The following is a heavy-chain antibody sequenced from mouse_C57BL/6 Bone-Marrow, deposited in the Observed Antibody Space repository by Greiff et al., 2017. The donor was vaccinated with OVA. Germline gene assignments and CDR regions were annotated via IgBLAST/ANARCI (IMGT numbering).Heavy chain of an antibody. V-gene: IGHV2-2*01. CDR1: GFSLTSYG. CDR2: IWSGGST. D-gene: IGHD1-1*01. CDR3: ARLPYYGSSPWFAY. J-gene: IGHJ3*01. Sequence: VQLKESGPGLVQPSQSLSITCTVSGFSLTSYGVHWVRQSPGKGLEWLGVIWSGGSTDYNAAFISRLSISKDNSKSQVFFKMNSLQADDTAIYYCARLPYYGSSPWFAYWGQGTLVTVSA.